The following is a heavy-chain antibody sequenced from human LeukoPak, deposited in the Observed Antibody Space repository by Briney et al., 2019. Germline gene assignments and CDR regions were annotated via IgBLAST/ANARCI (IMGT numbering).Heavy chain of an antibody. CDR1: GFTFCNYW. J-gene: IGHJ4*02. CDR3: VNYRNEYDQGGPRLHC. CDR2: IDQDGSKT. V-gene: IGHV3-7*01. Sequence: RGSLRLSCAASGFTFCNYWMTWVRQVPRKGLEGVANIDQDGSKTNYVDSVKGRFTISRDNARNSVYLQMSRLRPEDAAVYFCVNYRNEYDQGGPRLHCWGQRTVVTASS. D-gene: IGHD3-16*01.